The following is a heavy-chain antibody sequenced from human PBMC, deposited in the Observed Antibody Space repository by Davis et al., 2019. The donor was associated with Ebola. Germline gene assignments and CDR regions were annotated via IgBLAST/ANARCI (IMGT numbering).Heavy chain of an antibody. CDR1: EFSFSSYA. J-gene: IGHJ4*02. V-gene: IGHV3-23*01. CDR2: ISGSGGST. Sequence: GESLKISCVASEFSFSSYAMSWVRQAPGKGLEWVSAISGSGGSTYYADSVKGRFTISRDNSKNTAYLQMTSLKTEDTAVYYCTRHVQRDDVWDDYWGQGTLVTVSS. D-gene: IGHD2-8*01. CDR3: TRHVQRDDVWDDY.